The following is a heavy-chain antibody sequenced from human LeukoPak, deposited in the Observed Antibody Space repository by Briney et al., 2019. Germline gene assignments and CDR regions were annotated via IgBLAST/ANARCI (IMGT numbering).Heavy chain of an antibody. V-gene: IGHV4-38-2*02. CDR2: IYHSGST. J-gene: IGHJ4*02. Sequence: SETLSLTCTVSGYSISSGYYWGWIRQPPGKGLEWIGGIYHSGSTYYNPSLKSRVTISVDTSKNQFSLKLNSVTAADTAVYYCASAHSGSYYFDYWGQGTLVTVSS. CDR3: ASAHSGSYYFDY. CDR1: GYSISSGYY. D-gene: IGHD1-26*01.